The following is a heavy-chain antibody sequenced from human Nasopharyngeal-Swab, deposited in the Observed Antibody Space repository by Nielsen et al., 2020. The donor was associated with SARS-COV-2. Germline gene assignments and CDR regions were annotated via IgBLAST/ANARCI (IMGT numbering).Heavy chain of an antibody. CDR3: ARQENWGSMDDAFDI. CDR2: IYPGDSDT. CDR1: GYSFTSYW. V-gene: IGHV5-51*01. Sequence: GESLKISCKGSGYSFTSYWIGWVRQMPGKGLEWMGIIYPGDSDTRYSPSFQGQVTISADKSISTAYLQWSSLKASDTAMYYCARQENWGSMDDAFDIWGQGTIVTASS. J-gene: IGHJ3*02. D-gene: IGHD7-27*01.